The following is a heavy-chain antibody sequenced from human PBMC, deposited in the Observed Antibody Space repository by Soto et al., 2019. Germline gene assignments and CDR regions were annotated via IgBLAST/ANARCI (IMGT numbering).Heavy chain of an antibody. Sequence: SQTLSLTCVISGDSVSSNDATWDWIRQSPSRGLEWLGRTYYRSKWYNDYAVSVKSRITINPDTSKNQFSLQLNSVTPEDTAVYYCARVAVAGTPSNWYFDLWGRGTLVTVSS. V-gene: IGHV6-1*01. CDR3: ARVAVAGTPSNWYFDL. CDR1: GDSVSSNDAT. D-gene: IGHD6-19*01. CDR2: TYYRSKWYN. J-gene: IGHJ2*01.